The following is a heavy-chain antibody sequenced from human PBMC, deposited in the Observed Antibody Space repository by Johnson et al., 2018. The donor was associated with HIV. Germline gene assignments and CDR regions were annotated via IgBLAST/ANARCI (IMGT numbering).Heavy chain of an antibody. Sequence: VQLVESGGGVVQPGSSLRLSCAASGFTFSSYAMHWVRQAPGKGLEWVAVISYDGTKKNYADSVKGRFTISRDKSRNTLYLQMNSLRAEDTAVHYCAREGNYYDSSSHVFDIWGQGTMVTVSS. J-gene: IGHJ3*02. CDR3: AREGNYYDSSSHVFDI. CDR1: GFTFSSYA. CDR2: ISYDGTKK. V-gene: IGHV3-30*04. D-gene: IGHD3-22*01.